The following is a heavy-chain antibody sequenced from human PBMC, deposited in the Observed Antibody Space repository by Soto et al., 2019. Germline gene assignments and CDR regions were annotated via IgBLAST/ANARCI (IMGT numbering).Heavy chain of an antibody. CDR1: GFTFNTYW. Sequence: EVQLVEPGGDLVQPGGSLRLSCVASGFTFNTYWMSWVRQAPGKGLEWVANIKEDGSDKYYVDSVKGRFTISRDNAKNLLYLQMNSLGAGDTAMYYCARFTRGSSGDYWGQGTLVTVSS. D-gene: IGHD6-25*01. V-gene: IGHV3-7*01. CDR3: ARFTRGSSGDY. CDR2: IKEDGSDK. J-gene: IGHJ4*02.